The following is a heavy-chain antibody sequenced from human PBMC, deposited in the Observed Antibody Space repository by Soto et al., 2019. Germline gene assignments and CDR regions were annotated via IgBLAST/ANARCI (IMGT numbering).Heavy chain of an antibody. CDR1: GFTFSSYS. V-gene: IGHV3-21*01. D-gene: IGHD4-4*01. CDR3: ARDVYVDDYSNYWETWFDP. Sequence: GGSLRLSCAASGFTFSSYSMNWVRQAPGKGLEWVSSISSSSSYIYYADSVKGRFTISRDNAKNSLYLQMNSLRAEDTAVYYCARDVYVDDYSNYWETWFDPWGQGTLVTVSS. CDR2: ISSSSSYI. J-gene: IGHJ5*02.